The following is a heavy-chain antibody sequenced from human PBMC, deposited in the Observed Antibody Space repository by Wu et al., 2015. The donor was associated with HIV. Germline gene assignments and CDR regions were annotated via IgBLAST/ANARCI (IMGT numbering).Heavy chain of an antibody. J-gene: IGHJ4*02. CDR2: INPDSGVT. D-gene: IGHD5-12*01. CDR1: GYTFTDHY. CDR3: TRDVLHGYDRGDY. V-gene: IGHV1-2*02. Sequence: QVQVVQSGAELKKPGASVKVSCTASGYTFTDHYIHWVRRAPGQGLEWMGWINPDSGVTNYAQKFQGRVTMTTDTPISTAYMELSRLESDDTAIYFCTRDVLHGYDRGDYWGQGTRVTVSS.